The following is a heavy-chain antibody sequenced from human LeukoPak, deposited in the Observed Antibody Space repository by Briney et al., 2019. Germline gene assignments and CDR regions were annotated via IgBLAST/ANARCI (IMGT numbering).Heavy chain of an antibody. Sequence: GGTLRLSCAASGFTFSRYGMHWVRQASGKGLEWVALISYDGSNKYYADSVKGRFTISRDNSKNTLYLQMNSLRPEDTAVYYCAKGDPYGSGSYPVDYWGQGTLVTVSS. CDR3: AKGDPYGSGSYPVDY. CDR1: GFTFSRYG. D-gene: IGHD3-10*01. J-gene: IGHJ4*02. CDR2: ISYDGSNK. V-gene: IGHV3-30*18.